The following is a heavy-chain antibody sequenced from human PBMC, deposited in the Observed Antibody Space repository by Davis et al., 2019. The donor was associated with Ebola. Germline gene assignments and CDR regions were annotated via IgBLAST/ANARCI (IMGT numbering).Heavy chain of an antibody. V-gene: IGHV3-53*01. CDR2: TYSGGST. D-gene: IGHD3-16*01. CDR3: AKYDYVWGSYLMMDY. Sequence: GGSLRLSCAASGFTVSSNYMSWVRQAPGKGLEWVSVTYSGGSTYYADSVKGRFTISRDNAKNSLYLQMNSLRAEDTAVYYCAKYDYVWGSYLMMDYWGQGTLVTVSS. J-gene: IGHJ4*02. CDR1: GFTVSSNY.